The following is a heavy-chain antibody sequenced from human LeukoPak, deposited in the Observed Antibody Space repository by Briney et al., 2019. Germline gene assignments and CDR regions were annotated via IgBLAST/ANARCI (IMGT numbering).Heavy chain of an antibody. J-gene: IGHJ4*02. CDR3: YNGTGVVVTGPYPDFDY. CDR2: IKSKTDGGTT. D-gene: IGHD2-21*02. V-gene: IGHV3-15*01. Sequence: GGSLRLSCAASGFTFSNAWMSWVRQAPGMGLEWVGRIKSKTDGGTTDYAAPVTGRFTISRDDSKNTLYPEKNRLKTQDSDVYYCYNGTGVVVTGPYPDFDYWGQGTLVPVSA. CDR1: GFTFSNAW.